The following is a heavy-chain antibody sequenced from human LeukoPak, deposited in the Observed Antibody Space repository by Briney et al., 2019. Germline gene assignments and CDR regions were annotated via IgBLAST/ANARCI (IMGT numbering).Heavy chain of an antibody. V-gene: IGHV3-30*03. Sequence: PGGSLRHPCTASGFTFSNYDMHWVRQAPGKGLEWVALISHDGSKKYFADSVKGRFTVSRDNSKNTLYLQLNSLGAEDTAMYYCARYSGIIKTFDYWGQGTLVTVSS. CDR3: ARYSGIIKTFDY. J-gene: IGHJ4*02. D-gene: IGHD1-26*01. CDR1: GFTFSNYD. CDR2: ISHDGSKK.